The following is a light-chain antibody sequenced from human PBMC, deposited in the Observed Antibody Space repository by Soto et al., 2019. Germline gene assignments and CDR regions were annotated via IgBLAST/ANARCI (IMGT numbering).Light chain of an antibody. V-gene: IGKV3-11*01. Sequence: EIVLTQSPATLSLSPGERATLSCRASQSVGIYLGWYQQRPGQAPRLLLYDASKMTAGIPARFSGSGSGTDFTLTINSLEPEDFAVYYCQHRSTWPRAFGQGTRLEIK. J-gene: IGKJ5*01. CDR3: QHRSTWPRA. CDR1: QSVGIY. CDR2: DAS.